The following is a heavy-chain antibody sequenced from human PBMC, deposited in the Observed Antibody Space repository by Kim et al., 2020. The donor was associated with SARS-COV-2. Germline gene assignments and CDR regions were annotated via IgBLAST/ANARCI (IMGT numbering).Heavy chain of an antibody. Sequence: GGSLRLSCAASGFTFSSYGMHWVRQAPGKGLEWVAVISYDGCNKYYADSVKGRFTISRDNSKNTLYLQMNSLRAEDTAVYYCAKDRELRYFDWLWDAFDIWGQGTMVTVSS. CDR1: GFTFSSYG. D-gene: IGHD3-9*01. V-gene: IGHV3-30*18. J-gene: IGHJ3*02. CDR3: AKDRELRYFDWLWDAFDI. CDR2: ISYDGCNK.